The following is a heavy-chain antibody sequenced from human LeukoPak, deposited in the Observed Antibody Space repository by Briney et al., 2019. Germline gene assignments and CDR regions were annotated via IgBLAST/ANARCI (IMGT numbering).Heavy chain of an antibody. CDR1: GGSISSYY. D-gene: IGHD3-22*01. V-gene: IGHV4-59*08. CDR3: ARLVGSGYYLPYYYGMDA. CDR2: IYYSGST. J-gene: IGHJ6*02. Sequence: SETLSLTCTVSGGSISSYYWSWIRQPPGKGLEWIGYIYYSGSTNYNPSLKSRVTISVDTSKNQFSLKLSSVTAADTAVYYCARLVGSGYYLPYYYGMDAWGQGTTVTVSS.